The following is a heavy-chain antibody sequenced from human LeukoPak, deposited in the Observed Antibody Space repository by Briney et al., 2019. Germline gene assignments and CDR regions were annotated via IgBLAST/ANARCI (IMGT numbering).Heavy chain of an antibody. CDR2: IYYSGST. V-gene: IGHV4-59*08. D-gene: IGHD4-23*01. CDR1: GGSISSYY. J-gene: IGHJ4*02. CDR3: ASFSDYGGNFFDY. Sequence: SETLSLTCSVSGGSISSYYWSWLRQPPGKGLEWIGYIYYSGSTNHNPSLKSRVTMSLDTSENQFSLRLRSVTAADTAVYYCASFSDYGGNFFDYWGQGTLVTVSS.